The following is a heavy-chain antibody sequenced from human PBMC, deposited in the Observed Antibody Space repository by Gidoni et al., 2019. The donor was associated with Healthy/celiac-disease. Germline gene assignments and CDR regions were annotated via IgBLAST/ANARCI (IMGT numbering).Heavy chain of an antibody. J-gene: IGHJ6*02. CDR3: AKVRRIAARHYYYYGMDV. Sequence: QVQLVESGGGVVQPGRSLRLSWPASGLTFSSYGMHGVRQAPGKGLEWAAVISYDGSNKYYAGSVKGRFTISRDNSKNTLYLQMNSLRAEDTAVYYCAKVRRIAARHYYYYGMDVWGQGTTVTVSS. V-gene: IGHV3-30*18. CDR2: ISYDGSNK. D-gene: IGHD6-6*01. CDR1: GLTFSSYG.